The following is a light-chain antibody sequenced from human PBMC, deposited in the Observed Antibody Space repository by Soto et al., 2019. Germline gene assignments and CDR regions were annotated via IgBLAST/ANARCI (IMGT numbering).Light chain of an antibody. CDR2: AAS. CDR3: QQSYSTTRT. V-gene: IGKV1-39*01. Sequence: DIQMTQSPSSLSASVGARFTITCRASQSISRYLNWYQQKPGEAPKXXIYAASSLQSGVPSRFSGSGSGTDFTLTISSLKNEDFATYYCQQSYSTTRTFGQGTKVDIK. CDR1: QSISRY. J-gene: IGKJ1*01.